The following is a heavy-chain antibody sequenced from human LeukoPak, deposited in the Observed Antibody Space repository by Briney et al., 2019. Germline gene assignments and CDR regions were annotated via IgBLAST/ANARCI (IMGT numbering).Heavy chain of an antibody. D-gene: IGHD5-18*01. CDR1: GGTFSSYA. V-gene: IGHV1-69*13. CDR3: ARDLRGRGYSYGGLGRMDV. Sequence: SVKVSCKASGGTFSSYAISWVRQAPGQGLEWMGGIIPIFGAANYAQKFQGRVTITADESTSTAYMELSSLRSEDTAVYYCARDLRGRGYSYGGLGRMDVWGQGTTVTVSS. J-gene: IGHJ6*02. CDR2: IIPIFGAA.